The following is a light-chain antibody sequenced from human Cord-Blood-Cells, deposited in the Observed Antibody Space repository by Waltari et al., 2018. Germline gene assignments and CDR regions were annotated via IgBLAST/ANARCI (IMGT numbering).Light chain of an antibody. Sequence: SVLTPPPSLSAAPGPRVTFSGTARSSYIGPGYVVHWYPQLPGTAPKLLNSDNSNPPSGVPDRFSGAKSGTSASLAISGLQAADEADYFCQSYDSTLGGSVFGGGPKLTV. J-gene: IGLJ2*01. CDR1: SSYIGPGYV. V-gene: IGLV1-40*01. CDR3: QSYDSTLGGSV. CDR2: DNS.